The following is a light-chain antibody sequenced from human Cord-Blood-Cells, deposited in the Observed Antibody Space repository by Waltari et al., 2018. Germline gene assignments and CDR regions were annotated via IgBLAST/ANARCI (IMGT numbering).Light chain of an antibody. CDR3: QQSYSTPYT. CDR1: QSISSY. Sequence: DIQMTQSPSSLSASVGDRVTITCRASQSISSYLNWYQQKPGKAPKLLIYAASSLQSGVPTMFNGSGSGTDFTLTISSLQPEDFATYYGQQSYSTPYTFGQGTKLEIK. V-gene: IGKV1-39*01. CDR2: AAS. J-gene: IGKJ2*01.